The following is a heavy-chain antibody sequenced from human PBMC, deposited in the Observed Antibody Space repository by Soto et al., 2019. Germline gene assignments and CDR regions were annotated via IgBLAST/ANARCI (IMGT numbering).Heavy chain of an antibody. CDR3: ARGPNSGYDPGDYYYGMDV. J-gene: IGHJ6*02. CDR1: GGSISSGGYY. CDR2: IYYSGST. D-gene: IGHD5-12*01. V-gene: IGHV4-31*03. Sequence: QVQLQESGPGLVKPSQTLSLTCTVSGGSISSGGYYWSWIRQHPGKGLEWIGYIYYSGSTYYNPSLKSRVTISVDTSKNQFSLKLSSVTAADTAVYYCARGPNSGYDPGDYYYGMDVWGQGTTVTVSS.